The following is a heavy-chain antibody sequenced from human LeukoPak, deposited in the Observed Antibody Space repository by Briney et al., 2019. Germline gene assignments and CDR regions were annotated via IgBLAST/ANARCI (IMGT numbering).Heavy chain of an antibody. Sequence: QPGGSLRLSCATSGFTFSSYEMNWVRQAPGKGLEWVSYISSGGSTIYYADSVKGRFTISRDNAKNSLYLQMNSLRAEDTAVYYCAREWKQWLVPSYYYYGMDVWGKGTTVTVSS. V-gene: IGHV3-48*03. CDR2: ISSGGSTI. D-gene: IGHD6-19*01. CDR3: AREWKQWLVPSYYYYGMDV. J-gene: IGHJ6*04. CDR1: GFTFSSYE.